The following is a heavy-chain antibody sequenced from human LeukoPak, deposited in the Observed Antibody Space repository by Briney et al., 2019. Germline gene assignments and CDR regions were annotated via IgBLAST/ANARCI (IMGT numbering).Heavy chain of an antibody. CDR2: INQDGSEK. CDR1: GLIFSSYW. J-gene: IGHJ4*02. Sequence: GGSLRLSCAVSGLIFSSYWMSWVRQAPGKGLEWVANINQDGSEKYLAASVKGRFTISRDTTKHSLHLQMNTLRAEDTAVYYCARERDGRFFDDWGQATLVTVSS. V-gene: IGHV3-7*01. CDR3: ARERDGRFFDD. D-gene: IGHD5-24*01.